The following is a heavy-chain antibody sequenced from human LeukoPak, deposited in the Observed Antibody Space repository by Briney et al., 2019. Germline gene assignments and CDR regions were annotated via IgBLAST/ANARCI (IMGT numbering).Heavy chain of an antibody. Sequence: ASAKVSCKASGYTFTSYGISWVRQVPGQGLEWMGWISSYNGNTNYARKVKGRVTMTTDTSTSTAYMELRSLRSDDTAVYYCARDPDYDSSGSYLDYWGQGTLVTVSS. CDR2: ISSYNGNT. CDR1: GYTFTSYG. CDR3: ARDPDYDSSGSYLDY. J-gene: IGHJ4*02. V-gene: IGHV1-18*01. D-gene: IGHD3-22*01.